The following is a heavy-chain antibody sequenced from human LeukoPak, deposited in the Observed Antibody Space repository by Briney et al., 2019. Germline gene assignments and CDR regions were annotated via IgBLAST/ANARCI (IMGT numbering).Heavy chain of an antibody. CDR1: GFTFSSYG. Sequence: GGSLRLSCAASGFTFSSYGMHWVRQAPGKGLEWVAVISYDGSNKYYADSVKGRFTISRDNSKNTLYLQMNSLRAEDTAVYYCAKAYSSSFDPWGQGTLVTVSS. J-gene: IGHJ5*02. CDR2: ISYDGSNK. D-gene: IGHD6-6*01. CDR3: AKAYSSSFDP. V-gene: IGHV3-30*18.